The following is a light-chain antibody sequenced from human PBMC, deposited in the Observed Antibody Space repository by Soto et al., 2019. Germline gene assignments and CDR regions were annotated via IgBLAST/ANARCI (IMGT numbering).Light chain of an antibody. J-gene: IGKJ2*01. V-gene: IGKV3-20*01. CDR2: GAS. CDR1: QSVKSSY. Sequence: ELVLTQSPGTLSLSPGERATLSCRASQSVKSSYLAWYQQKPGQAPRLLIYGASSRATGIPDRFSGSGSGTDFTLTISRLEPEDFGVYYCQHYGSSPPNTFGQGTKLEIK. CDR3: QHYGSSPPNT.